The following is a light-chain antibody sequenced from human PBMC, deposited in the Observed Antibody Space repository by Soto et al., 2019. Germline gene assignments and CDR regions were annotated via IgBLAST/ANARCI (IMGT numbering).Light chain of an antibody. Sequence: DIVMTQSPVSLPVTPGEPASISCRSSQSLLHSNGYNFLDWYLQKPGQSPQILIYLGSYRASGVPDRFSGSGSGTDFTLKISRVEAEDVGVYYCMQALQTPWTFGQGTKVDIK. J-gene: IGKJ1*01. CDR2: LGS. CDR1: QSLLHSNGYNF. V-gene: IGKV2-28*01. CDR3: MQALQTPWT.